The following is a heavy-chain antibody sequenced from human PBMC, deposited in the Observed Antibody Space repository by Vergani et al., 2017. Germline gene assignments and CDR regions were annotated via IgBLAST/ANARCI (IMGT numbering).Heavy chain of an antibody. CDR2: IDPSDSYT. V-gene: IGHV5-10-1*01. CDR3: ARVGWSYYDSSGYYYAPGGWFDP. J-gene: IGHJ5*02. Sequence: EVRLLQSGPEVKKPGESLRISCKGSGYSFTSYWISWVRQMPGKGLEWMGRIDPSDSYTNYSPSFQGHVTISADKSISTAYLQWSSLKASDTAMYYCARVGWSYYDSSGYYYAPGGWFDPWGQGTLVTVSS. CDR1: GYSFTSYW. D-gene: IGHD3-22*01.